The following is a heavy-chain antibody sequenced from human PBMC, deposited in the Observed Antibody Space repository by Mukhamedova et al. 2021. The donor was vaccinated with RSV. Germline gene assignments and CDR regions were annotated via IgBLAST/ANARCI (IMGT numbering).Heavy chain of an antibody. J-gene: IGHJ5*02. V-gene: IGHV5-10-1*01. CDR2: IDPSDSYT. D-gene: IGHD6-13*01. CDR3: ARQKGRATSSWSDWFDP. Sequence: VRQMPGKGLQWMGRIDPSDSYTNYSPSFQVHVTLSVDKSSNTAYLEWSSLRASDTAIYYCARQKGRATSSWSDWFDPGGQGTLV.